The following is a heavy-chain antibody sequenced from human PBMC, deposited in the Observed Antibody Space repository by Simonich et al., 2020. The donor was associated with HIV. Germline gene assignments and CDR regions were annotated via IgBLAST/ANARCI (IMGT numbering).Heavy chain of an antibody. J-gene: IGHJ4*02. Sequence: QVSLVQSGAEVKRPGASVKVSCKASGYSFTDYYIHWVRQAPGQGLAWMGWVSPNSGATNYAQQFRGRVTLTRDTAISTAYMELSRPRSDDTAVYYCARAYYDTLTGYLYLDSWGQGTLVTVSS. CDR3: ARAYYDTLTGYLYLDS. CDR2: VSPNSGAT. D-gene: IGHD3-9*01. CDR1: GYSFTDYY. V-gene: IGHV1-2*02.